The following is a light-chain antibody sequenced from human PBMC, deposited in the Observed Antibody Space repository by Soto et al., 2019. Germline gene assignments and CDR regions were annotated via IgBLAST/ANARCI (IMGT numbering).Light chain of an antibody. CDR1: QSVSSK. Sequence: EVLMTQSPATLSVSPGERAALSCRASQSVSSKLAWYRQRPGQAPRLVIYDTSTRATGVPARFSGSGSGTEFTLTISSLQSEDFAVYYCQQYNDWPLTFGGGTKVDI. J-gene: IGKJ4*01. V-gene: IGKV3-15*01. CDR2: DTS. CDR3: QQYNDWPLT.